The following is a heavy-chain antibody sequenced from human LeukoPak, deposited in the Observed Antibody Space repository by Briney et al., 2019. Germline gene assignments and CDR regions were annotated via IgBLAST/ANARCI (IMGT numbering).Heavy chain of an antibody. CDR2: IYYSGST. V-gene: IGHV4-34*01. D-gene: IGHD4-11*01. J-gene: IGHJ6*02. CDR1: GGSFSGYY. CDR3: ARGVVEYDYSNYVVYGMDV. Sequence: SETLSLTCAVYGGSFSGYYWSWIRQPPGKGLEWIGYIYYSGSTNYNPSLKSRVTISVDTSKNQFSLKLSSVTAADTAVYYCARGVVEYDYSNYVVYGMDVWGQGTTVTVSS.